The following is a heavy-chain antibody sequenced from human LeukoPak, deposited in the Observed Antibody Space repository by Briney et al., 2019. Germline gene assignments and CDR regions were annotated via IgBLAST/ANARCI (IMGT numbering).Heavy chain of an antibody. D-gene: IGHD1-26*01. CDR3: AKDLSNSGSYYSDAFDI. Sequence: GGSLRLSCAASGFTFSSYAMSWVRQAPGKGLEWVSAISGSGGSTYYADSVKGRFTISRDNSKNTLYLQMNSLRAEDTAVYYCAKDLSNSGSYYSDAFDIWGQGTMVTVSS. CDR1: GFTFSSYA. V-gene: IGHV3-23*01. CDR2: ISGSGGST. J-gene: IGHJ3*02.